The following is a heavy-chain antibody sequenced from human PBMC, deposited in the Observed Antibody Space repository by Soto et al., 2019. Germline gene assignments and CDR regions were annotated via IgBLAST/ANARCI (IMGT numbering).Heavy chain of an antibody. J-gene: IGHJ6*02. V-gene: IGHV6-1*01. CDR1: GDSVSSNSAA. D-gene: IGHD3-3*01. CDR2: TYDRSKWYN. Sequence: PSQTLSLTCAISGDSVSSNSAAWNWIRQSPSRGLEWLGRTYDRSKWYNDYAVSVKSRITINPDTSKNQVSLQLNSVTPEDTAVYYCARQESDFWSGYYTGPYYYYGMDVWGHGTTVTVSS. CDR3: ARQESDFWSGYYTGPYYYYGMDV.